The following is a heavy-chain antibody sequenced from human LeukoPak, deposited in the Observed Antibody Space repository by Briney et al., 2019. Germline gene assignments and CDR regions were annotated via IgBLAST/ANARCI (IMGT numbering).Heavy chain of an antibody. D-gene: IGHD5-12*01. Sequence: SQTLSLTCAVSGGSISSGGYSWSWIRQPPGKGLEWIGCIYHSGSAYYNPSLKSRVTISVDRSKNQFSLKLSSVTAADTAVYYCARDQGGYGNGMDVWGQGTTVTVSS. CDR3: ARDQGGYGNGMDV. CDR2: IYHSGSA. J-gene: IGHJ6*02. V-gene: IGHV4-30-2*01. CDR1: GGSISSGGYS.